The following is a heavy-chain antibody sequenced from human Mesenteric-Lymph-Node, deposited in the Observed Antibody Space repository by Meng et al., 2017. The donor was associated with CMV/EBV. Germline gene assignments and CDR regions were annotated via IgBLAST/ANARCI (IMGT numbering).Heavy chain of an antibody. Sequence: QLQLQESGPGLVKPSETLSLTCTVSGCSISSSSYYWGWSRQPPGKGLEWIGSIYYSGSTYYNPSLKSRVTIPVDTSKNQFSLKLSSVTAADTAVYYCARDGDYYDSSGYNPFDYWGQGTLVTVSS. CDR1: GCSISSSSYY. CDR2: IYYSGST. J-gene: IGHJ4*02. V-gene: IGHV4-39*07. D-gene: IGHD3-22*01. CDR3: ARDGDYYDSSGYNPFDY.